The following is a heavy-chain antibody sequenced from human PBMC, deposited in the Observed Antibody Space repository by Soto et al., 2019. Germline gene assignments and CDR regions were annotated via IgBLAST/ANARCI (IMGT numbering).Heavy chain of an antibody. CDR1: GGSFSGYY. V-gene: IGHV4-34*01. J-gene: IGHJ4*02. D-gene: IGHD6-19*01. Sequence: SETLSLTCAVYGGSFSGYYWSWIRQPPGKGLEWIGEINHSESTNYNPSLKSRVTISVDTSKDQFSLKLSSVTAADTAVYYCARSESVYSSGWYVRYWGQGTLVTVSS. CDR3: ARSESVYSSGWYVRY. CDR2: INHSEST.